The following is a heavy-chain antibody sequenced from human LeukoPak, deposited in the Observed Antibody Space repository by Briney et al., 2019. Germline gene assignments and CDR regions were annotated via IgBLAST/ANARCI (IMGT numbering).Heavy chain of an antibody. Sequence: ASVKVSCKASGYTFTSYGISWVRQAPGQGLEWMGWISAYNGNTNYAQKLQGRVTMTTDTSTSTAYMELRGLRSDDTAVYYCARVVRGAPRVYYYMDVWGKGTTVTVSS. V-gene: IGHV1-18*01. CDR1: GYTFTSYG. D-gene: IGHD3-10*01. CDR3: ARVVRGAPRVYYYMDV. J-gene: IGHJ6*03. CDR2: ISAYNGNT.